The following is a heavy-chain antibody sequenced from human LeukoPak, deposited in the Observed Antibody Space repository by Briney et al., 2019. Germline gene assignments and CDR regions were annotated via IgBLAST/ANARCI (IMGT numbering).Heavy chain of an antibody. CDR2: INSDGSST. D-gene: IGHD5-18*01. CDR3: ARGGTYSSGLPGS. J-gene: IGHJ5*02. CDR1: GFTSSGYW. Sequence: GGSLRLSCAASGFTSSGYWMHWVRQAPGKGLVWVSRINSDGSSTNYADSVKGRFTISRDNAKNTLYLQMNTLRAEDTAVYYCARGGTYSSGLPGSWGQGTLVTVSS. V-gene: IGHV3-74*01.